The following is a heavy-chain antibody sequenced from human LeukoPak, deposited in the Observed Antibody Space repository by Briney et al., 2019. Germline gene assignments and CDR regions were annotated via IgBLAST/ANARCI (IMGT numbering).Heavy chain of an antibody. CDR1: GGTFSSYA. Sequence: SVEVSCKASGGTFSSYAISWVRQAPGQGLEWMGGIIPIFGTANYAQKFQGRVTITADESTSTAYMELSSLRSEDTAVYYCARGPPTELPAAMPSGYYYGMDVWGKGTTVTVSS. J-gene: IGHJ6*04. D-gene: IGHD2-2*01. CDR3: ARGPPTELPAAMPSGYYYGMDV. CDR2: IIPIFGTA. V-gene: IGHV1-69*13.